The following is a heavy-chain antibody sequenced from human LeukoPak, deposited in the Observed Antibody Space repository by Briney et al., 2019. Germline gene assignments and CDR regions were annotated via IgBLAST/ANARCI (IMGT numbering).Heavy chain of an antibody. D-gene: IGHD3-10*01. CDR2: ISSSSSYI. CDR3: AREKLWGVRGVIITDYYYMDV. Sequence: GGSLRLSCAASGFTFSSYSMNWVRQAPGKGLEWVSSISSSSSYIYYADSVKGRFTISRDNAKNSLYLQMNSLRAEDTAVYYCAREKLWGVRGVIITDYYYMDVWGKGTTVTVSS. CDR1: GFTFSSYS. V-gene: IGHV3-21*01. J-gene: IGHJ6*03.